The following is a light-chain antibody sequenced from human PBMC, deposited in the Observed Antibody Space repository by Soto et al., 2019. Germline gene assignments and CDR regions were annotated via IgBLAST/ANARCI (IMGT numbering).Light chain of an antibody. CDR1: QSVSSSY. CDR2: GAS. J-gene: IGKJ3*01. CDR3: QQYGSSVST. Sequence: EIVLTQSPGTLSLSPGERATLSCRASQSVSSSYLAWYQQKPGQAPRLLIYGASSRATGIPDRFSGSGSGPDFTLTISRLEPEDFAVYYCQQYGSSVSTFGPGTKVDIK. V-gene: IGKV3-20*01.